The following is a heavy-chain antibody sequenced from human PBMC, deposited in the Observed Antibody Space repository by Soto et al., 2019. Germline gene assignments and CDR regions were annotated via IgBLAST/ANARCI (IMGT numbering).Heavy chain of an antibody. Sequence: PXGTRILSWSASGVSGQRCWMHWVRQAPGQGLVWLSRFVGDENYTSYADSVRCRFTISRDIAKNTRYLQMNSLRADETAVYYCGKGTELGVVRYGLDDWDRGTTFTVSS. V-gene: IGHV3-74*01. D-gene: IGHD3-3*01. CDR2: FVGDENYT. CDR3: GKGTELGVVRYGLDD. J-gene: IGHJ6*02. CDR1: GVSGQRCW.